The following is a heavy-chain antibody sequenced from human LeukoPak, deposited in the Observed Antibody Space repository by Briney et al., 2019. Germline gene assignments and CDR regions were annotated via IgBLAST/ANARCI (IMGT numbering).Heavy chain of an antibody. D-gene: IGHD3-10*01. J-gene: IGHJ5*02. CDR3: AKDAIPTTFTMVRGVINWFDP. CDR2: ISGSGGST. Sequence: GGSLRLSCAASGFTFSSYAMSWVRQAPGKGLEWVSAISGSGGSTYYADSVKGRFTISRDNSRNTLYLQMNSLRAEDTAVYYCAKDAIPTTFTMVRGVINWFDPWGQGTLVTVSS. V-gene: IGHV3-23*01. CDR1: GFTFSSYA.